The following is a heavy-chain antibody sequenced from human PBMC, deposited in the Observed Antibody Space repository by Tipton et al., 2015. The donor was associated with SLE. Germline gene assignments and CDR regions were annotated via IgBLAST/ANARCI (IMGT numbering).Heavy chain of an antibody. CDR2: ISSSGTYI. Sequence: SLRLSCAASGFTFSRYSMNWVRQAPGKGLEWVSSISSSGTYIYYADSVKGRFTISRDNAKNTMYLQMNSLRAEDTSIYYCARGGDVFDIWGQGTMVTVSS. D-gene: IGHD3-10*01. V-gene: IGHV3-21*01. CDR1: GFTFSRYS. J-gene: IGHJ3*02. CDR3: ARGGDVFDI.